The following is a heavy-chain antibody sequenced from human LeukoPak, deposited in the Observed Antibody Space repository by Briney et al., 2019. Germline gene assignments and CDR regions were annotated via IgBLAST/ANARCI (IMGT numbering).Heavy chain of an antibody. Sequence: PGGSLRLSCAASGFTFSSYSMNWVRQAPGKGLEWVSSISSSSSYIYYADSVKGRFTISRENAKNSLYLQMNSLRAEDTAVYYCARVGWELGPFDYWGQGTLVTVSS. CDR2: ISSSSSYI. V-gene: IGHV3-21*01. J-gene: IGHJ4*02. CDR3: ARVGWELGPFDY. D-gene: IGHD1-26*01. CDR1: GFTFSSYS.